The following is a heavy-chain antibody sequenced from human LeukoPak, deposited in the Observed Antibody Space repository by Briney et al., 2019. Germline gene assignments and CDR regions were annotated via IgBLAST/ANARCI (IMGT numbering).Heavy chain of an antibody. CDR1: GFIFRKNW. D-gene: IGHD1/OR15-1a*01. CDR3: VWDNFGQVV. V-gene: IGHV3-74*01. CDR2: INNDGSST. J-gene: IGHJ4*02. Sequence: GGSLRLSCVGSGFIFRKNWRHWVRQVPGKGLVWVSQINNDGSSTVYADSVKGRFTMSRDNAKNTVFLQMNSLRPDDTALYFCVWDNFGQVVWGQGTLVTVSS.